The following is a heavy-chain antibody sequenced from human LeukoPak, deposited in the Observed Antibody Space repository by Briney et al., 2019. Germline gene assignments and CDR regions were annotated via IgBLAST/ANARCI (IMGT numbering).Heavy chain of an antibody. J-gene: IGHJ3*02. CDR2: IIPIFGTA. Sequence: SVKVSCKASGGTFSSHAFSWVRQAPGHGLEWMGGIIPIFGTANYAQKFQGRVTITADESTSTAYVELSSLRSEDTAVYYCAREWADAFDIWGQGTMVTVSS. CDR1: GGTFSSHA. V-gene: IGHV1-69*13. D-gene: IGHD1-26*01. CDR3: AREWADAFDI.